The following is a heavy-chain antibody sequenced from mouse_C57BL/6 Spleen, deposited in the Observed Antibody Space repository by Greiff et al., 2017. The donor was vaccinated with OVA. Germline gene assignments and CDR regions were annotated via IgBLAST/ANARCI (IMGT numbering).Heavy chain of an antibody. V-gene: IGHV2-2*01. CDR2: IWSGGST. J-gene: IGHJ1*03. CDR1: GFSLTSYG. D-gene: IGHD1-1*01. CDR3: ARGITTVVATDFDV. Sequence: VQLVESGPGLVQPSQSLSITCTVSGFSLTSYGVHWVRQSPGKGLEWLGVIWSGGSTDYNTAFISRLSISKDNSKSQVFFKMNSLQADDTAIYYCARGITTVVATDFDVWGTGTTVTVSS.